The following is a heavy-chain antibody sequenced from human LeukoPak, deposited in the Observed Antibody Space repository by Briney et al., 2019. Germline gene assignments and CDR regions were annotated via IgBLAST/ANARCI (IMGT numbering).Heavy chain of an antibody. Sequence: SETLSLTCTVSGGSISSYYWSWIRQPAGKGLEWIGRIYTSGSTNYNPSLKSRVTISVDKSKNQFSLKLSSVTAAGTAVYYCARVRYYDSSGYYYFDYWGQGTLVTVSS. V-gene: IGHV4-4*07. CDR2: IYTSGST. J-gene: IGHJ4*02. CDR3: ARVRYYDSSGYYYFDY. CDR1: GGSISSYY. D-gene: IGHD3-22*01.